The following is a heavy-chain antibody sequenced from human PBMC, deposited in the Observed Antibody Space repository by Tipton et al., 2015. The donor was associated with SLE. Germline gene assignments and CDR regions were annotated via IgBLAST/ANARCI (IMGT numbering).Heavy chain of an antibody. J-gene: IGHJ5*02. Sequence: QLVQSGAEVRKPGASVKVSCKASGYTFTSYGISWVRRAPGQGLEWMGWISAYNGNTNYAQKLQGRVTMTTDTSTSTAYMELRSLRSDDTAVYYCARGKSARDFWSGYPFDPWGQGTLVTVSS. CDR3: ARGKSARDFWSGYPFDP. CDR2: ISAYNGNT. V-gene: IGHV1-18*01. CDR1: GYTFTSYG. D-gene: IGHD3-3*01.